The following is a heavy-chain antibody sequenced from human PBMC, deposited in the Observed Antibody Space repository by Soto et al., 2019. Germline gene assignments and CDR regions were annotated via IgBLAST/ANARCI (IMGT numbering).Heavy chain of an antibody. Sequence: GESLKISCAASGFTFSSYWMHWVRQAPGKGLVWVSRINSDGSSTSYADSVKGRFTISRDNAKNTLYLQMNSLRAEDTAVYYCARDQGCSGGSCYSGDYYYYGMDVWGQGTTVTVSS. V-gene: IGHV3-74*01. J-gene: IGHJ6*02. D-gene: IGHD2-15*01. CDR1: GFTFSSYW. CDR2: INSDGSST. CDR3: ARDQGCSGGSCYSGDYYYYGMDV.